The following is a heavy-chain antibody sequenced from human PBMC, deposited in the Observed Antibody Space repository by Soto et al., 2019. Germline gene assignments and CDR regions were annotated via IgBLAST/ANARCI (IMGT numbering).Heavy chain of an antibody. J-gene: IGHJ6*02. Sequence: GGSLRLASAASGFTFSSYAMHWVRQAPGKGLEWVAVISYDGSNKYYADSVKGRFTISRDNSKNTLYLQMNSLRAEDTAVYYCARGGYSVYYGMDVWGQGTTVTVSS. CDR3: ARGGYSVYYGMDV. D-gene: IGHD5-18*01. CDR2: ISYDGSNK. V-gene: IGHV3-30-3*01. CDR1: GFTFSSYA.